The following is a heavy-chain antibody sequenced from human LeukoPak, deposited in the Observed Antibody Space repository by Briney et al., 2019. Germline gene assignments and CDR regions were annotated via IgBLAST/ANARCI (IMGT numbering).Heavy chain of an antibody. D-gene: IGHD6-19*01. CDR3: AKYSSGWFIYYYMDV. Sequence: PGGSPRLSCAASGFTFSSHAMSWVRQAPGKGLEWVSGISGTGGSTQYADSVKGRFTISRDNSKNTLYLQMNGLRAEDTAVYYCAKYSSGWFIYYYMDVWGKGTTVTVSS. J-gene: IGHJ6*03. CDR1: GFTFSSHA. CDR2: ISGTGGST. V-gene: IGHV3-23*01.